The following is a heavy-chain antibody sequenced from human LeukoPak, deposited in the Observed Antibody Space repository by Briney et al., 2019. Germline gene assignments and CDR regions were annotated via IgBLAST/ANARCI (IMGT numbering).Heavy chain of an antibody. V-gene: IGHV3-20*04. CDR2: INWNGGST. D-gene: IGHD1-26*01. CDR3: ARWRAVVGDEGDY. J-gene: IGHJ4*02. Sequence: PGXXLRLSCAASGFTFDDYGMSWVRQAPGKGVEWVSGINWNGGSTDYADSVKGGFTIYRDKGKNSLYLQMNSLRAEDTALYYCARWRAVVGDEGDYWGQGTLVTVSS. CDR1: GFTFDDYG.